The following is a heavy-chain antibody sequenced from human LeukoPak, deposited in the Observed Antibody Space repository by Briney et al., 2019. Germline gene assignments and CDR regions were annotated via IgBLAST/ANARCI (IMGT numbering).Heavy chain of an antibody. D-gene: IGHD2-15*01. CDR2: IIPILGIA. J-gene: IGHJ6*02. Sequence: SVKVSCKASGGTFSSYAISWVRQAPGQGLEWMGRIIPILGIANYAQKFQGRVTITADKSTSTAHMELSSLRSEDTAVYYCARESPYLGYCSGGSCYYYGMDVWGQGTTVTVSS. CDR1: GGTFSSYA. V-gene: IGHV1-69*04. CDR3: ARESPYLGYCSGGSCYYYGMDV.